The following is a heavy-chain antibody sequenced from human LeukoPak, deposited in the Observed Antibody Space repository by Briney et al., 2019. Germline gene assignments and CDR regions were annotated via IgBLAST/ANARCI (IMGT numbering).Heavy chain of an antibody. V-gene: IGHV1-18*01. CDR2: ISAYSGNT. Sequence: GASVKVSCKASGYTFTSYGISWVRQAPGQGLEWMGLISAYSGNTNFAQKLQGRVTMTTDTSTSTAYMELRSLRSDDTAVYFCARGADTGSYGSLVYFDYWGQEPWSPSPQ. D-gene: IGHD3-16*01. CDR1: GYTFTSYG. J-gene: IGHJ4*01. CDR3: ARGADTGSYGSLVYFDY.